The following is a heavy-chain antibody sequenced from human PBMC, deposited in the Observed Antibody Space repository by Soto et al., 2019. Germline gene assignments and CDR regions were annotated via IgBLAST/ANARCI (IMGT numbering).Heavy chain of an antibody. CDR1: GGSISSGGYS. D-gene: IGHD2-2*01. V-gene: IGHV4-30-2*01. J-gene: IGHJ5*02. CDR3: ARVPDR. Sequence: QLQLQESGSGLVKPSQTLSLTCAVSGGSISSGGYSWSWIRQPPGKGLEWIGYIYPSGSTYYNPSPXRXXTIPVDRSKNQFSLELSAVTAADTAVYYCARVPDRWGQGTLVTVSS. CDR2: IYPSGST.